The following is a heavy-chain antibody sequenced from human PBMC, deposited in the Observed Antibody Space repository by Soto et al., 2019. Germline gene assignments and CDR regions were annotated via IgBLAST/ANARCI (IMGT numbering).Heavy chain of an antibody. CDR2: ISYDGSNK. D-gene: IGHD2-15*01. V-gene: IGHV3-30-3*01. Sequence: QVQLVESGGGVVQPGRSLRLSCAASGFTFSSYAMHWVRQAPGKGLEWVAVISYDGSNKYYADSVKCRFTISRDNSKNTLYLQMNSLRAEDRAVYYCAREGPLPANIVVLVQPRYYYGMDVWGQGSTVTVAS. CDR1: GFTFSSYA. CDR3: AREGPLPANIVVLVQPRYYYGMDV. J-gene: IGHJ6*02.